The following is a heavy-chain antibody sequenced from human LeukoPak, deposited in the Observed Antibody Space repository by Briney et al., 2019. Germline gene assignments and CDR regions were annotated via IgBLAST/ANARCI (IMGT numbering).Heavy chain of an antibody. V-gene: IGHV1-69*04. J-gene: IGHJ4*02. CDR3: ARVRGIAAAGIDY. CDR1: GGTFSSYA. CDR2: IIPILGIA. Sequence: GASVKVSCKASGGTFSSYAISWVRQAPGQGLEWMGRIIPILGIANYAQKFQGRVTITADKSTSTAYMELSSLRSEDTAVYYCARVRGIAAAGIDYWGQGTLVTVSS. D-gene: IGHD6-13*01.